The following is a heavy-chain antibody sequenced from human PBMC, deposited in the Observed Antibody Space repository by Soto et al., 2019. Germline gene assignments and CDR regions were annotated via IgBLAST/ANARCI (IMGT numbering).Heavy chain of an antibody. V-gene: IGHV3-23*01. CDR3: TKVLWPYLPAGGEFDS. CDR1: GFTFSSYA. D-gene: IGHD3-16*01. J-gene: IGHJ4*02. CDR2: ISGSAGSA. Sequence: EVQLLESGGGLVQPGGSLRLSCAASGFTFSSYAMSWVRQAPGKGLEWVSAISGSAGSAYYADSVKGRFTISRDNSKNTMYLQMNSLRAEETAVFYCTKVLWPYLPAGGEFDSWGQGTLVTVSS.